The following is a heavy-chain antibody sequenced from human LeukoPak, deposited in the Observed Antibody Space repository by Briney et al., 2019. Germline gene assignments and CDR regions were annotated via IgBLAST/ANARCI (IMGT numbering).Heavy chain of an antibody. Sequence: SQTLSLTCTVSGGSINSSYWNWIRQPPGKGLEWIGYIYYSGSTTYNPSLKSRVTISVDTSKNQFSLKMRSVTAADTAVYYCARKYYDILTGYTAMDVWGQGTTVTVSS. CDR3: ARKYYDILTGYTAMDV. CDR1: GGSINSSY. CDR2: IYYSGST. D-gene: IGHD3-9*01. J-gene: IGHJ6*02. V-gene: IGHV4-59*01.